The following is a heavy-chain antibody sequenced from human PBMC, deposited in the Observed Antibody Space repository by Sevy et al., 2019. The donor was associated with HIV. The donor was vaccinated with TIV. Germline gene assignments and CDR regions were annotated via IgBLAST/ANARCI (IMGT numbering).Heavy chain of an antibody. D-gene: IGHD4-17*01. CDR1: GFTFSDYW. CDR2: IKQDGSDK. CDR3: ARGVTTVTPFDY. J-gene: IGHJ4*02. V-gene: IGHV3-7*01. Sequence: GGSLRLSCTASGFTFSDYWVSWVRQAPGKGLEWVANIKQDGSDKHYVDSVKGRFTISRDNAKNSLYLQMNSLRAGDTAVYYCARGVTTVTPFDYWGQGTLVTVSS.